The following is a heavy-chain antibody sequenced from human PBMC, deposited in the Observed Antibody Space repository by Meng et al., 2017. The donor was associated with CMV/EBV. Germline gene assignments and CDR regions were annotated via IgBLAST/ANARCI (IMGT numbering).Heavy chain of an antibody. CDR1: GFTFSSYA. CDR3: AKVGRVAAAGYYYYGMDV. V-gene: IGHV3-23*01. Sequence: GESLKISCAASGFTFSSYAMSWVRQAPGKVLEWVSAISGSGGSTYYADSVKGRFTISRDNSKNTLYLQMNSLRAEDTAVYYCAKVGRVAAAGYYYYGMDVWGQGTTVTVSS. CDR2: ISGSGGST. J-gene: IGHJ6*02. D-gene: IGHD6-13*01.